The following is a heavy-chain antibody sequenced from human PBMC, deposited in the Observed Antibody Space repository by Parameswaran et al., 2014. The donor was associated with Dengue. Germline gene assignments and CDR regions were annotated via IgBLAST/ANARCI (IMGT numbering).Heavy chain of an antibody. V-gene: IGHV4-34*01. CDR2: INHSGST. Sequence: PGKGLEWIGEINHSGSTNYNPSLKSRVTISVDTSKNQFSLKLSSVTAADTAVYYCARDRDYDRAFYYYYAMDVWGQGTTVTVSS. J-gene: IGHJ6*02. CDR3: ARDRDYDRAFYYYYAMDV. D-gene: IGHD4-17*01.